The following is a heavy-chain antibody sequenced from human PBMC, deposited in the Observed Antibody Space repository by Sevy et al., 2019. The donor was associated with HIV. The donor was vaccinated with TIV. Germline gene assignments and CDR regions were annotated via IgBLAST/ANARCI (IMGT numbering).Heavy chain of an antibody. Sequence: ASVKVSCKASGGTFDTFSISWLRQAPGQGLEWMGGITPFFGTTNYAQKFQGRVTITADGSTSTVYMELSSLRSEDSAVYYCARDRDVTFGGGDAFAIWGQGTMVTVS. CDR3: ARDRDVTFGGGDAFAI. D-gene: IGHD3-10*01. CDR1: GGTFDTFS. J-gene: IGHJ3*02. CDR2: ITPFFGTT. V-gene: IGHV1-69*13.